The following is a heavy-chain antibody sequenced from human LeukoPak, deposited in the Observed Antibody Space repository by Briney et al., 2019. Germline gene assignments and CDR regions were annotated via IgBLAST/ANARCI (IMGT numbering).Heavy chain of an antibody. Sequence: ASVKVSCKASGHTFTGYYMHWVRQAPGQGLEWMGWINPNSGGTNYAPKFQGRVTMTRDTSISTAYMELSRLRSDDTAVYYCARAARRGNWFDPWGQGTLVTVSS. J-gene: IGHJ5*02. CDR1: GHTFTGYY. D-gene: IGHD6-6*01. V-gene: IGHV1-2*02. CDR2: INPNSGGT. CDR3: ARAARRGNWFDP.